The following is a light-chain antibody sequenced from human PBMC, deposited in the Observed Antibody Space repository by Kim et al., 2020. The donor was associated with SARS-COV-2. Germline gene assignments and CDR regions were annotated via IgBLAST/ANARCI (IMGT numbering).Light chain of an antibody. V-gene: IGKV1-5*03. CDR3: QQYNSYPYT. CDR2: KAS. CDR1: QSISSW. J-gene: IGKJ2*01. Sequence: DIQMTQSPSTLSASVGDRVTITCRASQSISSWLAWYQQKPGKAPKLLIYKASSLESGVPSRFSGSGSGTEFTLTISSLQPDDFATYYCQQYNSYPYTFGQGTRLEI.